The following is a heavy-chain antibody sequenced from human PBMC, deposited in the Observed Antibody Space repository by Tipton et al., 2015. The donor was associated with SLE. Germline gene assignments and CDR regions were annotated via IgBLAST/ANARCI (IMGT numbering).Heavy chain of an antibody. CDR3: ARGGYSRGSAFDI. V-gene: IGHV4-39*07. J-gene: IGHJ3*02. CDR1: GGSISSSSYY. CDR2: IYYSGST. Sequence: TLSLTCTVSGGSISSSSYYWGWIRQPPGKGLEWIGSIYYSGSTYYNPSLKSRVTISVGTSKNQFSLKLSSVTAADTAVYYCARGGYSRGSAFDIWGQGTMVTVSS. D-gene: IGHD5-18*01.